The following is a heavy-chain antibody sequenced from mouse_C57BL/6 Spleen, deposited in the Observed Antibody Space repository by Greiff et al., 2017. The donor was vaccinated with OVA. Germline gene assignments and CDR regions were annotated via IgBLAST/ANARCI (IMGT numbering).Heavy chain of an antibody. J-gene: IGHJ2*01. CDR2: IYPGDGDT. CDR1: GYAFSSSW. CDR3: ARPPFYDGYYFDY. D-gene: IGHD2-3*01. V-gene: IGHV1-82*01. Sequence: QVQLQQSGPELVKPGASVKISCKASGYAFSSSWMNWVKQRPGKGLEWIGRIYPGDGDTNYNGKFKGKATLTADKSSSTAYMQLSSLTSEDSAVYFCARPPFYDGYYFDYWGQGTTLTVSS.